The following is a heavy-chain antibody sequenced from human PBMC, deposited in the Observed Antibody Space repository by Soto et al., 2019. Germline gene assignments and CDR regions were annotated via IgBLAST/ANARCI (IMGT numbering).Heavy chain of an antibody. CDR3: AIISGYDPLHWFDP. D-gene: IGHD3-22*01. V-gene: IGHV1-69*13. Sequence: AVKVSCKASGGTFSSYAISWVRRAPGQGLEWMGGIIPIFGTANYAQKFQGRVTITADESTSTAYMELSSLRSEDTAVYYCAIISGYDPLHWFDPWGQGTLFTVSS. J-gene: IGHJ5*02. CDR1: GGTFSSYA. CDR2: IIPIFGTA.